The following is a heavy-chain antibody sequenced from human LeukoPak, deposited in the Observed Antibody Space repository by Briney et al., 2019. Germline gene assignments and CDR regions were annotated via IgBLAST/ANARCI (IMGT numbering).Heavy chain of an antibody. D-gene: IGHD1-1*01. CDR1: GYTFNSYD. V-gene: IGHV1-46*02. CDR3: ARYWNGDFDY. J-gene: IGHJ4*02. CDR2: INPSGGST. Sequence: ASVKVSCKAFGYTFNSYDMYWVRQAPGQGLEWMGIINPSGGSTNYAQKFQGRVTMTRDTSTSTVYMELSSLRSGDTAVYYCARYWNGDFDYWGQGTLVTVSP.